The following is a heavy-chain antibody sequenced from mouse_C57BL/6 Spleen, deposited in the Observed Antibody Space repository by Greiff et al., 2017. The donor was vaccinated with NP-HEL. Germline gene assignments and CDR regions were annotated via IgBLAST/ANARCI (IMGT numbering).Heavy chain of an antibody. Sequence: QVQLQQSGAELVRPGTSVKMSCKASGYTFTNYWIGWAKQRPGHGLEWLGDIYPGGGYTNYNEKFKGQATLAAAKSSSTAYMQFSSLTSEDSAIYYCARYGSSYDWYFDVWGTGTPVTVSS. CDR2: IYPGGGYT. J-gene: IGHJ1*03. CDR3: ARYGSSYDWYFDV. D-gene: IGHD1-1*01. V-gene: IGHV1-63*01. CDR1: GYTFTNYW.